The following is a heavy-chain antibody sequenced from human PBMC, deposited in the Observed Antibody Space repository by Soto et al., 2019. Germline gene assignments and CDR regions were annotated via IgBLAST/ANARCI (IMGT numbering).Heavy chain of an antibody. D-gene: IGHD6-13*01. CDR1: GFTVSDYY. CDR2: ISPDSIHT. CDR3: ATGQQVRMADI. V-gene: IGHV3-11*03. J-gene: IGHJ3*02. Sequence: VKLLESGGGLVQPGGSLRLSCAASGFTVSDYYMGWIRQPPGKGLEWISYISPDSIHTNHADSVKGRFTISRDNAKNSLYLQMNSLRAEDTAVYFGATGQQVRMADIWGQGTMVTVSS.